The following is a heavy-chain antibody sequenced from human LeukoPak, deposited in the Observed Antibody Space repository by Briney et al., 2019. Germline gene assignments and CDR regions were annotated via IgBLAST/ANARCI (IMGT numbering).Heavy chain of an antibody. J-gene: IGHJ4*02. CDR3: ARVTTVSSAVVVVAATPVSPYYFDY. CDR2: ISAYNGNT. D-gene: IGHD2-15*01. V-gene: IGHV1-18*01. CDR1: GYTFTSYG. Sequence: ASVKVSCKASGYTFTSYGISWVRQAPGQGLEWMGRISAYNGNTNYAQKLQGRVTMTTDTSTSTAYMELRSLRSDDTAVYYCARVTTVSSAVVVVAATPVSPYYFDYWGQGTLVTVSS.